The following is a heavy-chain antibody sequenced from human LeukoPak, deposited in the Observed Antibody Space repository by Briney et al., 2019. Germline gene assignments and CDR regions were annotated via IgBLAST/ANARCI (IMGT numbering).Heavy chain of an antibody. J-gene: IGHJ5*02. V-gene: IGHV1-2*02. CDR3: ARSDSSGHGDR. CDR1: GYTFTDYY. D-gene: IGHD3-22*01. CDR2: VYPKSGGT. Sequence: ASVTVSCKASGYTFTDYYLHWVRQAPGQGLEWLGWVYPKSGGTTYAQKFQGRVTMTRDTSILTVFMELSRLRSDDTAVYYCARSDSSGHGDRWGQGTLVTVSS.